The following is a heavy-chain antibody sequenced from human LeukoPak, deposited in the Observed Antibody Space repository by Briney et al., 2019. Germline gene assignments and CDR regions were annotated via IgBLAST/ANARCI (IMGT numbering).Heavy chain of an antibody. CDR3: ARSSRWLPPLDAFDI. CDR2: IYYSGST. V-gene: IGHV4-59*08. D-gene: IGHD5-12*01. Sequence: SGTLSLTCTVSGGSISSYYWSWIRQPPGKGLEWIGYIYYSGSTNYNPSLKSRVTISVDTSKNQFSLKLSSVTAADTAVYYCARSSRWLPPLDAFDIWGQGTMVTVSS. CDR1: GGSISSYY. J-gene: IGHJ3*02.